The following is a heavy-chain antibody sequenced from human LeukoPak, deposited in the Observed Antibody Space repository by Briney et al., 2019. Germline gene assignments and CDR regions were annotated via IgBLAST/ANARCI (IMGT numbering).Heavy chain of an antibody. CDR3: ARVGGSFVYYYYYGMDV. CDR1: GYTLTSYA. J-gene: IGHJ6*02. V-gene: IGHV7-4-1*02. D-gene: IGHD2-15*01. Sequence: ASVKVSCKPSGYTLTSYAMNCVRQAPGQGLEWMGWINTNTGNPTYAQGFTGRFVFSLDTSVSTAYLQISSLQAEDTAVYYCARVGGSFVYYYYYGMDVWGQGTTVTVSS. CDR2: INTNTGNP.